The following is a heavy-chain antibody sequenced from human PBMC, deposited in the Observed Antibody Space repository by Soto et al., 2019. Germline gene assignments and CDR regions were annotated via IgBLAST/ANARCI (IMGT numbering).Heavy chain of an antibody. Sequence: PGGSLRLSCAASGFTFSSYSMNWVRQAPGKGLEWVSYISSSNTIYYADSVKGRFTISRDNAKNSLYLQMNSLRAEDTAVYYCAIHAQQSGLDYWGQGTLVTVSS. J-gene: IGHJ4*02. CDR3: AIHAQQSGLDY. V-gene: IGHV3-48*01. CDR2: ISSSNTI. D-gene: IGHD2-2*01. CDR1: GFTFSSYS.